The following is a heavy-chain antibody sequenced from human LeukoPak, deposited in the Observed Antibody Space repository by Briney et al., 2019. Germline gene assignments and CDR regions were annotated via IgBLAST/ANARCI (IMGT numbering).Heavy chain of an antibody. Sequence: ASVKVSCTASGYTFTTFAIHGVRQVPRQSLEWMGWINAGNGNTKYSQNFQGRVTITRDTSASTAYMELSSLTSEDTAVYYCARDSRTISNWFDTWGQGTPVTVSS. V-gene: IGHV1-3*01. J-gene: IGHJ5*02. CDR2: INAGNGNT. D-gene: IGHD1-1*01. CDR3: ARDSRTISNWFDT. CDR1: GYTFTTFA.